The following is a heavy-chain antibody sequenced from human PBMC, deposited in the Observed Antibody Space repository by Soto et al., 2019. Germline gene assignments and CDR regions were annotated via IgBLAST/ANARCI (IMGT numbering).Heavy chain of an antibody. D-gene: IGHD1-1*01. CDR2: IYYSGDT. Sequence: QVQLQESGPGLVKPSEPLSLTCSVSGDSLNSYYWSWIRQSPGKGLEWLGYIYYSGDTKYNPSLHSRISISVDTTENQFSLRLSSVTAADTAVYFCARDRNKLWKNDAFDIWGQGTMVTVSS. V-gene: IGHV4-59*01. CDR1: GDSLNSYY. CDR3: ARDRNKLWKNDAFDI. J-gene: IGHJ3*02.